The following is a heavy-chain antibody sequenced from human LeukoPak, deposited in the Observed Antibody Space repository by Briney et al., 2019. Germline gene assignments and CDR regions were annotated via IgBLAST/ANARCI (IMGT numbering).Heavy chain of an antibody. Sequence: GGSLRLSCAASGFTISSYDMHWVRQATGKGLEWVSAIGTAGDTYYPGSVKGRFTISRENAKNSLYLQMNSLRAGDTAVYYCARGNSSSWSFDYWGQGTLVTVSS. D-gene: IGHD6-13*01. CDR2: IGTAGDT. V-gene: IGHV3-13*01. J-gene: IGHJ4*02. CDR1: GFTISSYD. CDR3: ARGNSSSWSFDY.